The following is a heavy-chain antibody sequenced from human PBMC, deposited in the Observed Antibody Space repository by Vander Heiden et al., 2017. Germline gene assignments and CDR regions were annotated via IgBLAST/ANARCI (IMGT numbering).Heavy chain of an antibody. CDR3: ARDDNLAGYPPNYYYYYGKDG. V-gene: IGHV1-69*01. D-gene: IGHD3-9*01. CDR2: IIPIVGTA. Sequence: QVQLVQSGAEVKKPGSSVKVSCKASGGTFSSYAISWVRASPGQGLEWMGGIIPIVGTANYAQKFQGRVTINADESTGTAYMEVGSLRSEDTAVYYCARDDNLAGYPPNYYYYYGKDGWGQGTTVTVSS. CDR1: GGTFSSYA. J-gene: IGHJ6*02.